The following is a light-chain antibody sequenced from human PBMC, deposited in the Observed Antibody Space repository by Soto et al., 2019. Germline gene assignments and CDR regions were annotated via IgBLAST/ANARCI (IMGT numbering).Light chain of an antibody. V-gene: IGKV3-20*01. CDR1: QSVSSSN. Sequence: EIVLTQSPVTPSLSPGERATLSCRASQSVSSSNLAWYQQKPGQAPRLLIYAASSRATGIPDRFSGSGSGADFTLTISRLEPEDFAVYYCQQYGTSPPYTFGQGTKVEIK. CDR3: QQYGTSPPYT. CDR2: AAS. J-gene: IGKJ2*01.